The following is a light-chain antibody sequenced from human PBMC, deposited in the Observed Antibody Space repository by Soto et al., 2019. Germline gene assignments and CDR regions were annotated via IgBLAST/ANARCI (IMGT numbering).Light chain of an antibody. V-gene: IGLV4-69*01. CDR3: QTWVTGPYVV. Sequence: QLVLTQSPSASASLGASVKLTCTLSSGHSSYAIAWHQQQPEKGPRYLMKLNSDGSHSKGDGIPDRFSGSSSGAERYLTISSLQSEDEADYYCQTWVTGPYVVFGGGTKLTVL. CDR1: SGHSSYA. J-gene: IGLJ2*01. CDR2: LNSDGSH.